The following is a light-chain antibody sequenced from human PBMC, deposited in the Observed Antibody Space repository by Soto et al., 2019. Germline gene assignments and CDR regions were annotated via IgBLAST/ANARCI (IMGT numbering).Light chain of an antibody. CDR3: QQDVGSPPTT. Sequence: DMVLTQSPATLSLSPGETATLSCRASQNIYNNYLAWYQQKPGQAPRLLIDGASNRATGIPDRFSGSGSGTDFTLTISRLEPEDFSIYYCQQDVGSPPTTFGQGTKVEI. CDR1: QNIYNNY. J-gene: IGKJ1*01. CDR2: GAS. V-gene: IGKV3-20*01.